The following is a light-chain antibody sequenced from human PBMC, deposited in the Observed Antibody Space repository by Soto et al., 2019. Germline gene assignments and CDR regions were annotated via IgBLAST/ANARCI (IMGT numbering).Light chain of an antibody. V-gene: IGLV2-14*01. CDR2: AVT. Sequence: QSALSQPASVSGSPGQTITISCTGTSSDVGGYNAVSWYQHHPVKAPKLIIYAVTHRPSGVSDRFSASKSGNTASLTISGLQADDEDEYYCNSSRVSHLYVFGTWTKVTVL. J-gene: IGLJ1*01. CDR3: NSSRVSHLYV. CDR1: SSDVGGYNA.